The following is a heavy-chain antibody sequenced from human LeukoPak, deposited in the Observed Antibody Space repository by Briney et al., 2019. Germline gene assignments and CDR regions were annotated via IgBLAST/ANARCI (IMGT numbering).Heavy chain of an antibody. CDR2: MYTSGST. D-gene: IGHD3-22*01. CDR1: GGSISSGSYY. CDR3: ARQDDSSGYLFDY. J-gene: IGHJ4*02. V-gene: IGHV4-61*02. Sequence: PSETLSLTCTVSGGSISSGSYYWSWIRQPAGKGLEWIGRMYTSGSTNYKPSLKSRVTISVDTSKTQFSLKLSSVTAADTAVYYCARQDDSSGYLFDYWGQGTLVTVSS.